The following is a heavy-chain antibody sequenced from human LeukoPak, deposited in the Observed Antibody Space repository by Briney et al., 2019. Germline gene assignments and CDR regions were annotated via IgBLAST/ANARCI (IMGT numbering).Heavy chain of an antibody. CDR1: SGSISISNYY. CDR3: ARRPAIFGVVIQYYFDY. V-gene: IGHV4-39*01. CDR2: IYYSGST. Sequence: KPSETLSLTCTVSSGSISISNYYWGWIRQPPGRGLEWIGSIYYSGSTYYNPSLKSRVTISVDRSKNQFSLKLSSVTAADTAVYYCARRPAIFGVVIQYYFDYWGQGTLVTVSS. D-gene: IGHD3-3*01. J-gene: IGHJ4*02.